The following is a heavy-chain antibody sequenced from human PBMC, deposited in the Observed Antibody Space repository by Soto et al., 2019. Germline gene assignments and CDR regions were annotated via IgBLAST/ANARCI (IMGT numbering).Heavy chain of an antibody. D-gene: IGHD3-3*02. CDR3: AREDSFDPFHH. J-gene: IGHJ1*01. CDR1: GFTFSRDW. V-gene: IGHV3-74*01. CDR2: ISSDGSNT. Sequence: EVQLVESGGGLVQPGESLRLSCVASGFTFSRDWMNWVRQAPGKGLVWVSRISSDGSNTTYADSVKGRFTISRDHAKNTQYLQMNRLRVEDTAVYHCAREDSFDPFHHWGQGTLVTVSS.